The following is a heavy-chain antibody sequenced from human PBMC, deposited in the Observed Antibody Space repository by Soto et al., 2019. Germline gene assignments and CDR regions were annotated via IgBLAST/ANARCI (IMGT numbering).Heavy chain of an antibody. CDR2: ISSSGSYI. V-gene: IGHV3-21*01. D-gene: IGHD2-15*01. CDR3: ARDRIVVVVAATFWLDP. J-gene: IGHJ5*02. Sequence: GGSLRLSCAASGFTFSSYSMNWVRQAPGKGLEWVSSISSSGSYIYYADSVKGRFTISRDNAKNSLYLQMNSLRAEDTAVYYCARDRIVVVVAATFWLDPWGQGTLVTVSS. CDR1: GFTFSSYS.